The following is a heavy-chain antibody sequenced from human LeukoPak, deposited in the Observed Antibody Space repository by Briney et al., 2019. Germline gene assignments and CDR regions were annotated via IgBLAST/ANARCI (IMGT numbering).Heavy chain of an antibody. J-gene: IGHJ4*02. CDR3: ARGYSGSYGRFDY. CDR2: IYYSGST. CDR1: GGSISSYY. V-gene: IGHV4-59*01. D-gene: IGHD1-26*01. Sequence: SGTLSLTCTVSGGSISSYYWSWIRQPPGKGLEWIGYIYYSGSTSYNPSLKSRVTISVDTSKNQFSLKLSSVTAADTAVYYCARGYSGSYGRFDYWGQGTLVTVSS.